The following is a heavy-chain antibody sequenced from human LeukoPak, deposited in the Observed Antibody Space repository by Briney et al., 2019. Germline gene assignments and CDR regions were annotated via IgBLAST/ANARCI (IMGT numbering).Heavy chain of an antibody. CDR3: ARDADYGDYAGMDV. CDR2: ISSSSSYI. D-gene: IGHD4-17*01. Sequence: GGSLRLSCAASGFTFSSYSMNWVRQAPGKGLEWVSSISSSSSYIYYADSVKGRFTISRDNAKNSLYLQMNSLRAEDTAVYYCARDADYGDYAGMDVWGQGTTVTASS. J-gene: IGHJ6*02. V-gene: IGHV3-21*01. CDR1: GFTFSSYS.